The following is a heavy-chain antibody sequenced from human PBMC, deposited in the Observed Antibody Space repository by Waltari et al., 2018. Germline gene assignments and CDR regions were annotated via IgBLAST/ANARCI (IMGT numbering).Heavy chain of an antibody. V-gene: IGHV3-23*01. CDR3: AKVIAAAGTGSGWFDP. CDR1: GFTFSSYV. J-gene: IGHJ5*02. D-gene: IGHD6-13*01. Sequence: EVQLLESGGGLVQPGGSLRLSCAASGFTFSSYVMSWVRQAPGKGLEWVSAISGSGGSTYYADSVKGRFTISRDNSKNTLYLQMNSLRAEDTAVYYCAKVIAAAGTGSGWFDPWGQGTLVTVSS. CDR2: ISGSGGST.